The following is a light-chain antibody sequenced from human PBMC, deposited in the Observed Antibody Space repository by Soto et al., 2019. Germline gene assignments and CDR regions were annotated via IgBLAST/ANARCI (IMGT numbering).Light chain of an antibody. CDR2: GAS. CDR1: QTVRNNY. V-gene: IGKV3-20*01. CDR3: QQFSSYPLT. Sequence: EFVLTQSPGTLSLSPGERATLSCRASQTVRNNYLAWYQQKPGQAPRLLIYGASSRATGIPDRCSGGGSGTDFPLTISRLEPEDVAVYYCQQFSSYPLTFGGGTKVEIK. J-gene: IGKJ4*01.